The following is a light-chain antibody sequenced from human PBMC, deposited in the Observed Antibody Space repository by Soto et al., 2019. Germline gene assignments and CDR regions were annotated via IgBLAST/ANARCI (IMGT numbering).Light chain of an antibody. Sequence: EIVLTQSPGTLSLSPGERATLSCRASQSVSSSYLAWYQQKPGQAPRLLIYGASSRATGIPDRFSGSGSGTDFTLTISRLEPEDFAVYSCQHYGSSLYTFGQGTK. CDR1: QSVSSSY. CDR3: QHYGSSLYT. CDR2: GAS. V-gene: IGKV3-20*01. J-gene: IGKJ2*01.